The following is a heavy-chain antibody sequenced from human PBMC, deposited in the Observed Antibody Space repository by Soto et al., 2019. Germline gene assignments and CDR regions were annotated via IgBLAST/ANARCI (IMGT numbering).Heavy chain of an antibody. CDR3: TRELRDYGDYPWRGPFDY. J-gene: IGHJ4*02. Sequence: SLRLSCTASGLTFGYYAMSWVRQAPGRGLEWVGFIRSKAYGGTTEYAASVKGRFTISRDDSKSIAYLQMNSLKTEDTAVYYCTRELRDYGDYPWRGPFDYWGQGTLVTVSS. V-gene: IGHV3-49*02. CDR2: IRSKAYGGTT. CDR1: GLTFGYYA. D-gene: IGHD4-17*01.